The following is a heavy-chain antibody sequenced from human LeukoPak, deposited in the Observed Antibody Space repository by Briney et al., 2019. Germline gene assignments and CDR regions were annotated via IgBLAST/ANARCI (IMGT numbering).Heavy chain of an antibody. V-gene: IGHV3-74*01. CDR1: GFTFSSYW. CDR2: IDSVGRST. CDR3: ASDYYGMDV. Sequence: GGSLRLSCIASGFTFSSYWMNWVRQAPGKGLVWVSRIDSVGRSTSYADSVKGRFTISRDNAKNTVFLQMNSLRAEDTAVYYCASDYYGMDVWGQGATVTVSS. J-gene: IGHJ6*02.